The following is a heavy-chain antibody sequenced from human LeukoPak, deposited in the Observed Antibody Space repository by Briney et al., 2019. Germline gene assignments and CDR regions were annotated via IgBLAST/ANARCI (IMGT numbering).Heavy chain of an antibody. CDR1: GFTFSTYS. CDR2: ISSNSNYI. V-gene: IGHV3-21*01. CDR3: ARERVTGTSYYYYYGMDV. D-gene: IGHD6-19*01. J-gene: IGHJ6*02. Sequence: PGGSLRLSCAASGFTFSTYSMNWVRQAPGKGLEWVSSISSNSNYIYYADSVKGRFTISRDNSKNTLYLQMNSLRAEDTAVYYCARERVTGTSYYYYYGMDVWGQGTTVTVSS.